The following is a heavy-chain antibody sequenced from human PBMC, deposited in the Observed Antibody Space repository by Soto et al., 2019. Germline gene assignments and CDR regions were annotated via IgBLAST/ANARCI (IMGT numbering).Heavy chain of an antibody. CDR3: VRGTPTPGLDI. V-gene: IGHV3-7*03. D-gene: IGHD1-1*01. Sequence: GGSLRLSGVGSGFRFSDYPLNWVRQAPGQGLEWGANINRRGTSTNYVASVRGRFSTSRDSTRNSLYLNMDSLRVEDTATYYCVRGTPTPGLDIWGRGTTVPVS. J-gene: IGHJ6*02. CDR1: GFRFSDYP. CDR2: INRRGTST.